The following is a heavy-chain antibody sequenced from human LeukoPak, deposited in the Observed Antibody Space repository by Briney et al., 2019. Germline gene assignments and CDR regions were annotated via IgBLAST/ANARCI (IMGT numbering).Heavy chain of an antibody. CDR3: ARDSLRSGEFDY. CDR2: ISSSGTTV. V-gene: IGHV3-48*03. J-gene: IGHJ4*02. Sequence: PGGSPRLSCAASGFKFSTYEMNWVRQAPGKGLEWVSYISSSGTTVYYADSVKGRFAISRDNAENSLFLQMNSLRAEDTAIYYCARDSLRSGEFDYWGQGTLVTVSA. CDR1: GFKFSTYE. D-gene: IGHD2-21*01.